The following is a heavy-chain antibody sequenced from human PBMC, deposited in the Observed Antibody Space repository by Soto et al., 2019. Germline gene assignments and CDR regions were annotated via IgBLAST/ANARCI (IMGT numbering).Heavy chain of an antibody. J-gene: IGHJ6*02. D-gene: IGHD2-15*01. CDR1: GFTFSSYA. V-gene: IGHV3-23*01. Sequence: EVQLLESGGGLVQPGGSLRLSCAASGFTFSSYAMSWVRQAPGKGLEWVSAISGSGGSTYYADSVKGRFTISRDNSKNTLYLPMNSLRAEDTAVYYCAKDLGYWSGGSCHWVVSYFYYGMDVWGQGTTVTVSS. CDR2: ISGSGGST. CDR3: AKDLGYWSGGSCHWVVSYFYYGMDV.